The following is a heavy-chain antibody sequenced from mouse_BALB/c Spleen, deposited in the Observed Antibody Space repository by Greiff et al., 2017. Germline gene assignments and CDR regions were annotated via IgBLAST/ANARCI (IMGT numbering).Heavy chain of an antibody. Sequence: EVKLMESGGDLVKPGGSLKLSCAASGFTFSSYGMSWVRQTPDKRLELVATINSNGGSTYYPDSVKGRFTISRDNAKNTLYLQMSSLKSEDTAMYYCARVWAWFAYWGQGTLVTVSA. J-gene: IGHJ3*01. CDR2: INSNGGST. D-gene: IGHD4-1*01. V-gene: IGHV5-6-3*01. CDR1: GFTFSSYG. CDR3: ARVWAWFAY.